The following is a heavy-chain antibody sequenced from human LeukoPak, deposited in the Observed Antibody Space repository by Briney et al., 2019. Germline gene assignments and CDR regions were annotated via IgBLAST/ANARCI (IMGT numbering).Heavy chain of an antibody. V-gene: IGHV3-21*01. D-gene: IGHD3-10*01. Sequence: GSLRLSCATSGFTFSSYGMNWVRQAPGSGLEWVSSISSGSDYIYYADSVKGRFTISRDNAKNSLYLQMTSLRAEDTAVYYCASTNHYYGSGTYDYYFDYWGQGTLLTVSS. CDR1: GFTFSSYG. CDR3: ASTNHYYGSGTYDYYFDY. J-gene: IGHJ4*02. CDR2: ISSGSDYI.